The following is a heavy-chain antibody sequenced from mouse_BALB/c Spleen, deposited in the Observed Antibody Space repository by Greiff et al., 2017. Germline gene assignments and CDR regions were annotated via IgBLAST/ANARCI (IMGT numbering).Heavy chain of an antibody. V-gene: IGHV1-15*01. CDR3: TRGGTPHFDY. CDR1: GYTFTDYE. CDR2: IDPETGGT. Sequence: VQGVESGAELVRPGASVTLSCKASGYTFTDYEMHWVKQTPVHGLEWIGAIDPETGGTAYNQKFKGKATLTADKSSSTAYMELRSLTSEDSAVYYCTRGGTPHFDYWGQGTTLTVSS. J-gene: IGHJ2*01.